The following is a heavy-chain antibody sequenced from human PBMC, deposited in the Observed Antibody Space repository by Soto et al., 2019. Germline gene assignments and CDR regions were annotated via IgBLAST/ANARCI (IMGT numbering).Heavy chain of an antibody. Sequence: QVQLVQSGAEVKKPGSSVKVSCKASGGTFSSYAISWVRQAPGQGLEWMGGIIPIFGTANYAQKFQGRVTITAEKSTSTAYMELSSLRSEDTVVDYCARTRRGYYDSSGYTIFDYWGQGTLVSVSS. CDR3: ARTRRGYYDSSGYTIFDY. D-gene: IGHD3-22*01. CDR2: IIPIFGTA. J-gene: IGHJ4*02. CDR1: GGTFSSYA. V-gene: IGHV1-69*06.